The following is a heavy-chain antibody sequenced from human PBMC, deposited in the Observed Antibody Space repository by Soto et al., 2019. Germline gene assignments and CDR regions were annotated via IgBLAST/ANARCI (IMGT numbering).Heavy chain of an antibody. Sequence: QVQLVESGGGLVKPGGSLRLSCAASGFTFSDYYMSWIRQAPGKGLEWVSYISSSSSYTNYADSVKGRFTISRDNATNSLYLQMNSLRAEDTAVYYCARVIAVAGLDYWGQGTLVTVSS. CDR2: ISSSSSYT. V-gene: IGHV3-11*05. D-gene: IGHD6-19*01. J-gene: IGHJ4*02. CDR3: ARVIAVAGLDY. CDR1: GFTFSDYY.